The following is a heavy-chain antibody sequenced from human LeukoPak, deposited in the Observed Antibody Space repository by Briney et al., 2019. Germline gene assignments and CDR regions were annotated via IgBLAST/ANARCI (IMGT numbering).Heavy chain of an antibody. D-gene: IGHD4-23*01. CDR1: GDSISPYY. V-gene: IGHV4-59*12. J-gene: IGHJ4*02. CDR3: AREVTHQFDY. Sequence: SETLSLTCIVSGDSISPYYWNWIRQPPGKGLEWIGYIYYSGDTNYNPSLKSRVTMSVDTSKNQFSLKLSSVTAADTAVYYCAREVTHQFDYWGQGTLVTVSS. CDR2: IYYSGDT.